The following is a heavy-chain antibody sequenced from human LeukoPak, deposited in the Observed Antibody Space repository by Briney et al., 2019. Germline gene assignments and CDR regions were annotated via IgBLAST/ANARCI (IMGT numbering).Heavy chain of an antibody. V-gene: IGHV3-30*02. CDR2: IRYDGSNK. D-gene: IGHD6-13*01. Sequence: GGSLRLSCAASGFTFSSYGMHWVRQAPGKGLEWVAFIRYDGSNKHYADSVKGRFTISRDNSKNTLYLQMNSLRAEDTAVYYCAKMYSSSWSINWFDPWGQGTLVTVSS. J-gene: IGHJ5*02. CDR3: AKMYSSSWSINWFDP. CDR1: GFTFSSYG.